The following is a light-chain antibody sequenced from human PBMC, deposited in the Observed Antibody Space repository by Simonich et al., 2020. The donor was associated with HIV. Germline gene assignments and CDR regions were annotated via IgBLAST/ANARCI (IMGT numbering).Light chain of an antibody. Sequence: DIVMTQSPDSLAVSLGERATINCKSSQSVLYSSNNKNYLALYQQKPGQPPKLLIYWASTRDSGVPDRFSGSESGTDFTLTISSLQAEDVAVYYCQQYYSTPWTFGQGTKVEIK. CDR3: QQYYSTPWT. V-gene: IGKV4-1*01. CDR1: QSVLYSSNNKNY. CDR2: WAS. J-gene: IGKJ1*01.